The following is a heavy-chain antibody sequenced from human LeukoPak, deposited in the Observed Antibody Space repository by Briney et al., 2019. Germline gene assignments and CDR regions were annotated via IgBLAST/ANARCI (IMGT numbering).Heavy chain of an antibody. CDR1: GYAFSDHG. D-gene: IGHD5-18*01. V-gene: IGHV1-18*04. Sequence: GASVKVSCTASGYAFSDHGVNWVRQAPGQGLEWMGWISGYNGHTSYAQKFQGRAMVTTDRSTNTAYLGLRSLRSDDTAVYYCARVPNPRNTYGYNDKWGQGTLVTVSS. CDR2: ISGYNGHT. CDR3: ARVPNPRNTYGYNDK. J-gene: IGHJ4*02.